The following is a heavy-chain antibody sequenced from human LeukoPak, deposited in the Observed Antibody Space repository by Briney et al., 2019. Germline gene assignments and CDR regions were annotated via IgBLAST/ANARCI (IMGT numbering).Heavy chain of an antibody. CDR1: GITFINAW. Sequence: PSGSLRLSCAASGITFINAWMSWVRQGPGKGLGWVARIKSSRDGGTTDYATPVKGRFTSSRDNPQATVYLQMNSLKTEDTAVYYCTTPLTTVTTLPFDSCGQGTLVTVSS. CDR3: TTPLTTVTTLPFDS. D-gene: IGHD4-17*01. CDR2: IKSSRDGGTT. J-gene: IGHJ4*02. V-gene: IGHV3-15*01.